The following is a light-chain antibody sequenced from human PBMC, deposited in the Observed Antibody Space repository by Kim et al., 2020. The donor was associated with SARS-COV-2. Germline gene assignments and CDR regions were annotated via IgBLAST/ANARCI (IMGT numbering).Light chain of an antibody. CDR1: QSVNSD. CDR2: DAS. Sequence: IVMTQSPATLSASPGERATLSCRASQSVNSDLAWYQQTPGQAPRLLIYDASTRATGVPARFSGSGSGTEFTLTISSLQSEDFAVYYCQQYNKWPPWTFGQGTKVDIK. CDR3: QQYNKWPPWT. V-gene: IGKV3-15*01. J-gene: IGKJ1*01.